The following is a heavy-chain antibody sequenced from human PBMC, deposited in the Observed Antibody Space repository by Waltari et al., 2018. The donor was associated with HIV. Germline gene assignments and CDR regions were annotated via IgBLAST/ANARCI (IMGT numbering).Heavy chain of an antibody. CDR2: IRSIGDTT. J-gene: IGHJ4*02. CDR1: GFIFSTYA. D-gene: IGHD1-26*01. CDR3: AKDSMGAIDVEDYFDF. Sequence: EVQLLESGGGLVQPGGSLRLSFAISGFIFSTYALSWVRQAPGKGLDWVSAIRSIGDTTYYADSVKGRFTTTRANSKDTLYLQMNSLRAEDTAVYYCAKDSMGAIDVEDYFDFWGQGTLVTVSS. V-gene: IGHV3-23*01.